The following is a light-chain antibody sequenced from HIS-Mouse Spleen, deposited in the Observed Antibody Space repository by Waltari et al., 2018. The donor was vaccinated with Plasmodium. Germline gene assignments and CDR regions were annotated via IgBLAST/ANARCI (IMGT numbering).Light chain of an antibody. CDR3: QQSYSTPPT. CDR2: AAS. Sequence: DIQMTQSPSSLSASVGDRVTITCRASQSISSYLNWYQQKPGNAPKLLTYAASSLQSGVPSTFSGSGSGTDFTLTISSLQPEDFATYYCQQSYSTPPTFGGGTKVEIK. J-gene: IGKJ4*01. V-gene: IGKV1-39*01. CDR1: QSISSY.